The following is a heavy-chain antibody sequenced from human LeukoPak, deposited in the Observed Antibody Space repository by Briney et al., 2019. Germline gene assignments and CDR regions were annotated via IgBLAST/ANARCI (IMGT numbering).Heavy chain of an antibody. V-gene: IGHV3-23*01. CDR3: AKDQGITIFGVVIDYFDY. Sequence: GGSLRLSCAASGFTFSSYAMSWVRQAPGKGLEWVSGISGSGGSTYYADSVKGRFTIYRDNYKNTLYLQMNSLRAEDTAVYYCAKDQGITIFGVVIDYFDYWGQGTLVTVSS. CDR2: ISGSGGST. D-gene: IGHD3-3*01. J-gene: IGHJ4*02. CDR1: GFTFSSYA.